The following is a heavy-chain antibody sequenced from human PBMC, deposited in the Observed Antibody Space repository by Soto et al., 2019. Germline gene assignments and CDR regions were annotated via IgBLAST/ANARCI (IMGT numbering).Heavy chain of an antibody. CDR1: GDSVSSSGYY. J-gene: IGHJ4*02. Sequence: SETLSLTCTVSGDSVSSSGYYWGWIRQPPGKGLEWVGSVFYNGNTYYNPSLKSRVSISVDTSNNQFSLMLPSVTAADTAVYYCARHGVGGSSLFRGVIDSWGQGTLVTVSS. CDR3: ARHGVGGSSLFRGVIDS. D-gene: IGHD3-10*01. V-gene: IGHV4-39*01. CDR2: VFYNGNT.